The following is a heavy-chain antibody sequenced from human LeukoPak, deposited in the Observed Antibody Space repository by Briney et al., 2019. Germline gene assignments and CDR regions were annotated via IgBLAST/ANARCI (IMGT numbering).Heavy chain of an antibody. D-gene: IGHD1-26*01. V-gene: IGHV3-23*01. J-gene: IGHJ4*02. Sequence: PGESLRLSRAASGFTFSNYAMHWVRQAPGKGLEWVSTIDVPTFRTHSADSVMGRFTNSRDNSKNTLYLQMNSLRAEDAAGYFCPTWVGAHVDFWGQGTLVTVSS. CDR1: GFTFSNYA. CDR3: PTWVGAHVDF. CDR2: IDVPTFRT.